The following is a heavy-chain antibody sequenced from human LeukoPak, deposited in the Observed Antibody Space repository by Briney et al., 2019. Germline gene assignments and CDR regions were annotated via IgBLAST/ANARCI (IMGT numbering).Heavy chain of an antibody. CDR2: IKRDGSEK. V-gene: IGHV3-7*01. Sequence: GGSLRLSCAASGFTFSSYWMSWVRQAPGKGLEWVANIKRDGSEKYYVDSVKGRFTISRDNARNSLYPQMNSLRAEDTAVYYCARDRMITIFGVVTLDAFDIWGQGTMVTVSS. CDR1: GFTFSSYW. J-gene: IGHJ3*02. D-gene: IGHD3-3*01. CDR3: ARDRMITIFGVVTLDAFDI.